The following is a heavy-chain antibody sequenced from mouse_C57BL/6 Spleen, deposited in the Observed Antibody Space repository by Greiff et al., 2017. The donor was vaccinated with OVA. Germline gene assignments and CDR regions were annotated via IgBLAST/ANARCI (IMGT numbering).Heavy chain of an antibody. J-gene: IGHJ3*01. D-gene: IGHD2-4*01. CDR1: GYTFTDYN. CDR2: ISPNNGGT. CDR3: ARRGGYDYAFAY. V-gene: IGHV1-22*01. Sequence: VQLQQSGPELVKPGASVKMSCKASGYTFTDYNMHWVKQSHGKSLEWIGYISPNNGGTSYNQKFMGKATLTVNKSSSTAYMELRSLTSEDSAVYYCARRGGYDYAFAYWGQGTLVTVSA.